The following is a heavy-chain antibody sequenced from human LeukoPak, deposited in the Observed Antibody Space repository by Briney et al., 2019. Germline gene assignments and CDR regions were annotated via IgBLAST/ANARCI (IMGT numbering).Heavy chain of an antibody. V-gene: IGHV3-7*01. CDR1: GFTLRSYW. Sequence: GGSLRLSCAASGFTLRSYWMTWVRQAPGKGLEGVASINQDGSEKNYVDSVKGRFTISKDNAENSLYLQMNSQRDEDTAVYYCARTRLSCDCWGQGTLVTVSS. CDR3: ARTRLSCDC. CDR2: INQDGSEK. J-gene: IGHJ4*02.